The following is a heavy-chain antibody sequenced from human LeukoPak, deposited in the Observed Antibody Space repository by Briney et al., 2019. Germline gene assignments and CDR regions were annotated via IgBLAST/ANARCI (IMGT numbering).Heavy chain of an antibody. V-gene: IGHV3-53*01. CDR1: GLTVSSNC. Sequence: PGGSLRLSCAASGLTVSSNCMSWVRQAPGKGLEWVSFIYSGGNTYYADSVKGRFTISRDNSKNTVHLQMNSLRAEDTAVYYCARGGPAAGRFDYWGQGTLVTVSS. CDR3: ARGGPAAGRFDY. J-gene: IGHJ4*02. D-gene: IGHD6-13*01. CDR2: IYSGGNT.